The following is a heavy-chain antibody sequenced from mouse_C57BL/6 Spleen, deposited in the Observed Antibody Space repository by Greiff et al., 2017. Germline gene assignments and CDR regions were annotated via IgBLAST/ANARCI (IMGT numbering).Heavy chain of an antibody. D-gene: IGHD1-1*01. V-gene: IGHV1-63*01. CDR3: ARSSYYYGSSPPWVAY. CDR1: GYTFTNYW. J-gene: IGHJ3*01. Sequence: VQLQQSGAELVRPGTSVKMSCKASGYTFTNYWIGWAKQRPGHGLEWIGDIYPGGGYTNYNEKFKGKATLTADKSSSTAYMQFSSLTSEDSAIYYWARSSYYYGSSPPWVAYWGQGTLVTGSA. CDR2: IYPGGGYT.